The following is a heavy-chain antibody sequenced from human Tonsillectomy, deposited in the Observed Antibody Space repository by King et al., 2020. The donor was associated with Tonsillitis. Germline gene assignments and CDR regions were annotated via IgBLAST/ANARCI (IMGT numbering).Heavy chain of an antibody. Sequence: VQLVASGAEVKKPGESLKISCMGFGNSFTSYWIAWVRQMPGKGLEWMGIIYPGDSDTIYSPSFQGQVTISADKSISTAYLQWSSLKASDTARYYCARLIAVTPEIKWFDPWGQGTLVTVSA. CDR3: ARLIAVTPEIKWFDP. V-gene: IGHV5-51*01. CDR1: GNSFTSYW. D-gene: IGHD2-15*01. CDR2: IYPGDSDT. J-gene: IGHJ5*02.